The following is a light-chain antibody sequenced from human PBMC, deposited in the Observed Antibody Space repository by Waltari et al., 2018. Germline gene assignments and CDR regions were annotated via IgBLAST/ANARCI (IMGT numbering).Light chain of an antibody. J-gene: IGKJ1*01. Sequence: IVLTQSPGTLSLSPGERATLSCRASQSVSIYLAWYQQNPGQAPRLLIYHTSTRATGIPDRFSGGGSGTDFSLTISGLEPEDFAVYYCQHYKSLPVSFGQGTRVEIK. CDR1: QSVSIY. V-gene: IGKV3-20*01. CDR2: HTS. CDR3: QHYKSLPVS.